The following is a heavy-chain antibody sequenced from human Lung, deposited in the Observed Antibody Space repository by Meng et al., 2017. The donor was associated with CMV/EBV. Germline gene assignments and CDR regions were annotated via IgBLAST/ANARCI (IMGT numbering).Heavy chain of an antibody. D-gene: IGHD5-12*01. CDR3: ARILSVVGGYEDY. Sequence: QLHLPGAGQGSAKPAETLALTCSDVGGSINGISYYWGWIRQPPGKGLEWIGSIYYSGSTSYNPSLKSRVTISVDTSENQFSLKLSSVTAADTAVYYCARILSVVGGYEDYRGQGTLVTVSS. CDR2: IYYSGST. J-gene: IGHJ4*02. CDR1: GGSINGISYY. V-gene: IGHV4-39*07.